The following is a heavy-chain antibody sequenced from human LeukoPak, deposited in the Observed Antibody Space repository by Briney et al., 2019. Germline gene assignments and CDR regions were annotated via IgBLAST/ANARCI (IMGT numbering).Heavy chain of an antibody. Sequence: GASVKVSCKASGYTFTSYGISWVRQAPGQGLEWMGWISAYNGNTNYAQKLQGRVNMTTDTSTSTAYMELRSLRSDDTAVYYCARSKGLRSVGGFDYWGQGTLVTVSS. CDR2: ISAYNGNT. CDR3: ARSKGLRSVGGFDY. J-gene: IGHJ4*02. D-gene: IGHD4-23*01. V-gene: IGHV1-18*01. CDR1: GYTFTSYG.